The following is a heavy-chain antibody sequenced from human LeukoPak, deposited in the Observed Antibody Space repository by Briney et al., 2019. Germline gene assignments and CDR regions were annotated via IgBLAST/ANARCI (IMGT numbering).Heavy chain of an antibody. CDR2: IIPIFGTA. CDR1: GGTFSSYA. D-gene: IGHD1-26*01. CDR3: ARDLRVGASEYFDY. J-gene: IGHJ4*02. Sequence: GASVKVSCKASGGTFSSYAISWVRQAPGQGLEWMGGIIPIFGTANYAQKFQGRVTITADESTSTAYMELSSLRSEDTAVYYCARDLRVGASEYFDYWGQGTLVTVSS. V-gene: IGHV1-69*13.